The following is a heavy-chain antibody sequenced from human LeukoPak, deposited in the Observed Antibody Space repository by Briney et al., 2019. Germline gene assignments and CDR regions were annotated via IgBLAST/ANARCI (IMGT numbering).Heavy chain of an antibody. CDR3: ASRGDSSSWYGSLNY. J-gene: IGHJ4*02. V-gene: IGHV4-39*01. D-gene: IGHD6-13*01. CDR2: IYYTGST. Sequence: PSETLSLTCTVSGGSISSSSYYWGWIRQPPGKGLEWIGSIYYTGSTYYNPSLKSRVTISVDTSKSQFSLKLFSVTAADAAVYYCASRGDSSSWYGSLNYWGQGTLVTVSS. CDR1: GGSISSSSYY.